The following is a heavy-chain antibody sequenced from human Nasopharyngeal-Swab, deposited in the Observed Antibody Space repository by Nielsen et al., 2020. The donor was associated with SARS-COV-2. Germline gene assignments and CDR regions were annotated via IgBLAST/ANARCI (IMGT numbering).Heavy chain of an antibody. V-gene: IGHV3-23*01. CDR1: GFTFSSYA. J-gene: IGHJ6*02. Sequence: GGSLRLSSAASGFTFSSYAMSWVPQAPGKGLEWVSIISGSGDTTYYADSVKDRFTISRDNSKNTLYLQTNSLRVEDTAVSYCAREGEAVWYSRNGMDVWGQGTTVTVSS. CDR2: ISGSGDTT. D-gene: IGHD6-13*01. CDR3: AREGEAVWYSRNGMDV.